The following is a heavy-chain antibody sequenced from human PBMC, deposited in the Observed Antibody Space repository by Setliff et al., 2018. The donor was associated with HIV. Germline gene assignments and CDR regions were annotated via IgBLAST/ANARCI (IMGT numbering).Heavy chain of an antibody. CDR2: INHSGST. V-gene: IGHV4-34*01. CDR1: GGSFSDYY. Sequence: PSETLSLTCAVYGGSFSDYYWSWIRQPPGKGLEWIGEINHSGSTNYNPSLKSPVTISVDTSKNQFSLKLSSVTASDTAVYYCNIYYYYYMDVWGKGTTVTVS. CDR3: NIYYYYYMDV. J-gene: IGHJ6*03.